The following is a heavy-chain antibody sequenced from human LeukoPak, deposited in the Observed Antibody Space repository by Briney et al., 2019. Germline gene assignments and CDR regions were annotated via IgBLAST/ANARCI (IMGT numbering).Heavy chain of an antibody. J-gene: IGHJ4*02. CDR2: VYTTGSA. CDR3: ARAGSNYYFEFDY. Sequence: SQTLSLTCAVSGGSISSGSYSWSWIRQPPGKGLEWIGRVYTTGSANYNPSLKSRVTMSLDTSDNQFSLKLNSVTAADTAVYYCARAGSNYYFEFDYWGQGTLVTVSS. D-gene: IGHD3-10*01. V-gene: IGHV4-61*02. CDR1: GGSISSGSYS.